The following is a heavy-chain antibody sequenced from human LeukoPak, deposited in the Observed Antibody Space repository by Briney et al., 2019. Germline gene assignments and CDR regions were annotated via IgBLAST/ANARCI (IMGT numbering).Heavy chain of an antibody. CDR1: GYTFTSYD. CDR3: ARGAGYSSSWIDAFDI. V-gene: IGHV1-8*03. J-gene: IGHJ3*02. CDR2: MNPNSGNT. D-gene: IGHD6-13*01. Sequence: TSVKVSCKASGYTFTSYDINWVRQATEQGLEWMGWMNPNSGNTGYAQKFQGRVTITRNTSISTAYMELSSLRSEDTAVYYCARGAGYSSSWIDAFDIWGQGTMVTVSS.